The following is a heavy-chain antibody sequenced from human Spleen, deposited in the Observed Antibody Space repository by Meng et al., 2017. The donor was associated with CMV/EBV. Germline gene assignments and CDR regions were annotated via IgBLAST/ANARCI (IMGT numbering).Heavy chain of an antibody. J-gene: IGHJ4*02. CDR3: ASGPNPYYFDW. Sequence: RQGAGPALVKPSYTLSRTCTFSAGSITSDYWSWIRQPAGKGLECIGRIDMSGSTNYNPSLKSRVTMSLDTSKNQFSLKMSSVTAADTAVYYCASGPNPYYFDWWGQGTLVTVSS. V-gene: IGHV4-4*07. CDR1: AGSITSDY. CDR2: IDMSGST.